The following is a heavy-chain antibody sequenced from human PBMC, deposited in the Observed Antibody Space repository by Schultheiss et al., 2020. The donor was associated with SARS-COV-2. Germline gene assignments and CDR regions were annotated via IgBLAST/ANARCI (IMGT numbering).Heavy chain of an antibody. CDR3: ARDITSTTNYDFWSGYYWNWFDP. V-gene: IGHV1-18*01. Sequence: ASVKVSCKASGGTFSSYAISWVRQAPGQGLEWMGWISAYNGNTNYAQKLQGRVTMTTDTSTSTAYMELRSLRSDDTAVYYCARDITSTTNYDFWSGYYWNWFDPWGQGTLVTVSS. J-gene: IGHJ5*02. D-gene: IGHD3-3*01. CDR2: ISAYNGNT. CDR1: GGTFSSYA.